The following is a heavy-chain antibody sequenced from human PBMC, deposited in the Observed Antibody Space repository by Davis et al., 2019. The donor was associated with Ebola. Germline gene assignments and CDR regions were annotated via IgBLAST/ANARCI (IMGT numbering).Heavy chain of an antibody. CDR2: ISSSSSTI. D-gene: IGHD6-19*01. J-gene: IGHJ4*02. CDR3: ATGGAVAAIDY. V-gene: IGHV3-48*01. Sequence: PGGSLRLSCAASGFTFSSYNMNWVRQAPGKGLEWVSYISSSSSTIHYADSVRGRFTISRDNSKNTLYLQMNSLRAEDTAVYYCATGGAVAAIDYWGQGTLVTVSS. CDR1: GFTFSSYN.